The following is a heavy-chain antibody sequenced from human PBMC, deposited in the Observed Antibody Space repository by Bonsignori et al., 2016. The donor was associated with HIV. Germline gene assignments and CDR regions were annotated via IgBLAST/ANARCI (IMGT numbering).Heavy chain of an antibody. CDR3: AKGELWLFEY. CDR1: GFTFSRDA. D-gene: IGHD1-7*01. J-gene: IGHJ4*02. CDR2: ISGSGGST. Sequence: GESLKISCAASGFTFSRDAMSWVRKAPGKGLEWVSGISGSGGSTYYADSVKGRFTISRDNSKNTLSLQMNSLRAEDTAVYYCAKGELWLFEYWGQGTLVTVSS. V-gene: IGHV3-23*01.